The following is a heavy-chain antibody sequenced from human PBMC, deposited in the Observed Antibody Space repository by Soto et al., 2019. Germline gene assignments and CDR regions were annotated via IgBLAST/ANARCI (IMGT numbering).Heavy chain of an antibody. CDR1: GFTFSNYW. Sequence: EGQLVESGGGLVQPGGSLTLSCAASGFTFSNYWMHWVRQAPGKGLVWVSRIKSDGSSTTYADYVKGRFTISRDNAKNTLYLEMNSLRAEDTAVYYCARRGAGFDIWGQGTMVTVSS. D-gene: IGHD6-19*01. CDR2: IKSDGSST. J-gene: IGHJ3*02. CDR3: ARRGAGFDI. V-gene: IGHV3-74*01.